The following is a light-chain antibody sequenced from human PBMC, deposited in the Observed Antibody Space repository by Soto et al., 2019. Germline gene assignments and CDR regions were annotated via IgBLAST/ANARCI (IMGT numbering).Light chain of an antibody. V-gene: IGLV2-14*01. J-gene: IGLJ1*01. CDR2: DVS. CDR3: SSYTSSSSLWV. Sequence: QSVLTQPASVSGSPGQSITISCTGTSSDVGGYNYVSWYRQHPGKAPKLMIYDVSNRPSGVSNRFSGSKSGNTASLTISGLQAEDEADYYCSSYTSSSSLWVFGTGTKVTVL. CDR1: SSDVGGYNY.